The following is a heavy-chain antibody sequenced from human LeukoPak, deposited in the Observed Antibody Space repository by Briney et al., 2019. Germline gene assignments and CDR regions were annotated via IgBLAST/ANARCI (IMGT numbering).Heavy chain of an antibody. Sequence: PSETLSLTCAVSGGSILTTNWWSWVRQPPGKGLEWIGEVHLSGASNYNPSLKSRVNMSIDKSKNQLSLELASVTAADTAIYYCTRESGAFSPFGFWGQGTLVTVSS. V-gene: IGHV4-4*02. CDR3: TRESGAFSPFGF. CDR1: GGSILTTNW. D-gene: IGHD1-26*01. J-gene: IGHJ4*02. CDR2: VHLSGAS.